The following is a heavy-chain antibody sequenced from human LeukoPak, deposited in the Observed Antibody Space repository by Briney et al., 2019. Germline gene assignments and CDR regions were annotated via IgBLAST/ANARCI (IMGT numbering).Heavy chain of an antibody. D-gene: IGHD2-21*01. Sequence: PGGSLRLSCAVSGFTFSRHAMGWVRQAPGKGLERVAGITDNGGDRNYGDSVKGRFTISRDNSKSTLDLQMNSLRAEDTALYYCARDGLWGWAQYDYWGQGILVTVSS. CDR2: ITDNGGDR. J-gene: IGHJ4*02. CDR3: ARDGLWGWAQYDY. V-gene: IGHV3-23*01. CDR1: GFTFSRHA.